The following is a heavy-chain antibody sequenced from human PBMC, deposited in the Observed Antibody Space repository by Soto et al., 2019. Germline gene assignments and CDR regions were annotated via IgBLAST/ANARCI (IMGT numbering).Heavy chain of an antibody. CDR3: ARDTSITMVRGVIVYGMDV. CDR1: GGSISSYY. CDR2: IYYSGST. V-gene: IGHV4-59*01. J-gene: IGHJ6*02. D-gene: IGHD3-10*01. Sequence: SETLSLTCTVSGGSISSYYWSWIRQPPGKGLEWIGYIYYSGSTNYNPSLKSRVTISVDTSKNQFSLKLSSVTAADTAVYYCARDTSITMVRGVIVYGMDVWGQGTTVTVSS.